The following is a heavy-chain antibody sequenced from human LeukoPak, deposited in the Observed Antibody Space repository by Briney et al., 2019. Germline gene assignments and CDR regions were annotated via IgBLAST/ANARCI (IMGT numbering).Heavy chain of an antibody. D-gene: IGHD3-3*01. Sequence: ASVKVSCKDSGYTFTVYYMHLVRQAPRQGLEWVGRINPSSGGTNYAQKFQGRVTMTRDTSMSTAYMELSRLRSDDTAVYYCARDNGILEWLLFTGNNWFDRWGQGTLVTVSS. CDR2: INPSSGGT. V-gene: IGHV1-2*06. J-gene: IGHJ5*02. CDR1: GYTFTVYY. CDR3: ARDNGILEWLLFTGNNWFDR.